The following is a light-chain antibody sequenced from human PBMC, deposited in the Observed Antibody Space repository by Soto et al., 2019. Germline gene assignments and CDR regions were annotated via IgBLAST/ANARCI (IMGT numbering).Light chain of an antibody. CDR3: QQYGASPFT. V-gene: IGKV3-20*01. J-gene: IGKJ3*01. Sequence: VVLTQSPATLSLSPGERATLSCRASRHVYINALAWYQQKPGRTPTLLIFGASTRATDIPDRFSGTGSETDFSLTINGVEPEDSAVYYGQQYGASPFTFGPGTRVEI. CDR1: RHVYINA. CDR2: GAS.